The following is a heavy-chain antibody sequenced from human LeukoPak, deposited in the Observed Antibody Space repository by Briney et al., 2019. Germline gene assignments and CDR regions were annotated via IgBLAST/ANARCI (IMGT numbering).Heavy chain of an antibody. CDR3: TGARQWLVKD. V-gene: IGHV3-23*01. D-gene: IGHD6-19*01. J-gene: IGHJ4*02. CDR1: GFTFSSHA. Sequence: GGSLRLSCAGSGFTFSSHAMSWVRQAPGKGLEWVSAVSGSGDGTYYADSVKGRFTISRDNSKNTLYLQMSSLRAEDTAVYYCTGARQWLVKDWGQGTLVTVSS. CDR2: VSGSGDGT.